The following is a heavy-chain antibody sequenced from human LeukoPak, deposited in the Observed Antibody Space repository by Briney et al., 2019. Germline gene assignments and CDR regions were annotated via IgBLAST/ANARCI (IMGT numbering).Heavy chain of an antibody. CDR2: INQDERTK. D-gene: IGHD3-16*01. Sequence: GALKIFFGASWFHLYSDLIAWGRQGPGPGAEFVANINQDERTKNYVDSAKGRFTISRGNAKSSLYLQMNSLRVEDTAVYYCARDRFGGIFEMWGQGTMVTVSS. V-gene: IGHV3-7*01. J-gene: IGHJ3*02. CDR3: ARDRFGGIFEM. CDR1: WFHLYSDL.